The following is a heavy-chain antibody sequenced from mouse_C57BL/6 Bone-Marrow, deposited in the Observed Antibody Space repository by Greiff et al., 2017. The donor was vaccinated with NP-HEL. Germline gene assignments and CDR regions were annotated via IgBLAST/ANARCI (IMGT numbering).Heavy chain of an antibody. V-gene: IGHV1-59*01. CDR2: IDPSDSYT. CDR1: GYTFTSYW. CDR3: ANFYYDYDVRGY. J-gene: IGHJ2*01. Sequence: VQLQQPGAELVRPGTSVKLSCKASGYTFTSYWMHWVKQRPGQGLEWIGVIDPSDSYTNYNQKFKGKATLTVDTSSSTAYMQLSSLTSEDSAVYYCANFYYDYDVRGYWGQGTTLTVSS. D-gene: IGHD2-4*01.